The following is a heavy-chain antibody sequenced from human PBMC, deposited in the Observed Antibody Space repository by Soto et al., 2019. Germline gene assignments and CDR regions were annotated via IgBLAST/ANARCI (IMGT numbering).Heavy chain of an antibody. CDR3: ATTVGXTNPRYYYYMXV. J-gene: IGHJ6*03. CDR1: GGSISSSSYY. V-gene: IGHV4-39*01. Sequence: PSETLALTCTVSGGSISSSSYYWGWFRQPPGKGLEWIASIFYSGGTYYSPSLKSRVTISVDTSKNQFSLKLSSVTAADRAVYYCATTVGXTNPRYYYYMXVWGKGTTVXVSS. CDR2: IFYSGGT.